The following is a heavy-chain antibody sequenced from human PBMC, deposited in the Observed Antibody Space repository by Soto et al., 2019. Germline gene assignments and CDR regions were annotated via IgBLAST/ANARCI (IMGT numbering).Heavy chain of an antibody. V-gene: IGHV4-31*03. CDR1: GGSISSCGYY. J-gene: IGHJ5*02. CDR2: IYYSGST. CDR3: ARAPTPLQLYGDNWFDP. Sequence: SETLSLTCTVSGGSISSCGYYWSWIRQHPGKGLEWIGYIYYSGSTYYNPSLKSRVTISVDTSKNQFSLKLSSVTAADTAVYYCARAPTPLQLYGDNWFDPWGQGTLVTVSS. D-gene: IGHD4-17*01.